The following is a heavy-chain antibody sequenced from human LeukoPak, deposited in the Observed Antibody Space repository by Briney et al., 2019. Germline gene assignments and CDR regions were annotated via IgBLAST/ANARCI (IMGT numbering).Heavy chain of an antibody. V-gene: IGHV3-30*02. CDR2: IRYDGSNK. CDR1: GFTCSSYG. J-gene: IGHJ4*02. D-gene: IGHD2-21*01. CDR3: AKELEAYCGGDCYSNFDY. Sequence: TGGSLRLSCAASGFTCSSYGMHWVRQAPGKGLEWVAFIRYDGSNKYYADSVKGRFTISRDNSKNTLYLQMNSLRAVDTAVYYCAKELEAYCGGDCYSNFDYWGQGTLVTVSS.